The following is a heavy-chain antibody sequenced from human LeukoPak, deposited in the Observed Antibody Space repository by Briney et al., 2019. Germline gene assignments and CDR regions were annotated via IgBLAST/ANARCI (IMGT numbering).Heavy chain of an antibody. Sequence: GGSLRLSCAASGFTFSSYTMNWVRQAPGKGLEWVSYISSSSSTIYYADSVKGRFTISRDNAKNSLYLQMNSLRAEDTAVYYCARDTGYTSGWYSLDYFDYWGQGTLVTVSS. D-gene: IGHD6-19*01. CDR3: ARDTGYTSGWYSLDYFDY. J-gene: IGHJ4*02. CDR1: GFTFSSYT. CDR2: ISSSSSTI. V-gene: IGHV3-48*01.